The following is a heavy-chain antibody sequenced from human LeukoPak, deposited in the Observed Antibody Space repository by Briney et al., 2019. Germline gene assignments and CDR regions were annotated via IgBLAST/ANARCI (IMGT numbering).Heavy chain of an antibody. CDR3: ARELVDY. J-gene: IGHJ4*02. Sequence: GGSLRLSCAASGFPFSGYSLNWVRQTPGKGLEWVAVISYDGSNKYYADSVKGRFTISRDNSKNTLYLQMNSLRAEDTAVYYCARELVDYWGQGTLVTVSS. CDR2: ISYDGSNK. V-gene: IGHV3-30*03. D-gene: IGHD2-21*01. CDR1: GFPFSGYS.